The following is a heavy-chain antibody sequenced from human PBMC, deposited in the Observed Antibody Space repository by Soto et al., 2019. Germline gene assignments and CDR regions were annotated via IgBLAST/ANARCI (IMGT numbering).Heavy chain of an antibody. CDR2: ISGSGGST. V-gene: IGHV3-23*01. CDR1: GFTFSSYA. Sequence: GGSLRLSCAASGFTFSSYAMSWVRQAPGKGLEWVSAISGSGGSTYYADSVKGRFTISRDNSKNTLYLQMNSLRAEDTAVYYCARVLRSFAECSGVSCLDYHYYRLAVWGQGTTVTVSS. D-gene: IGHD2-15*01. CDR3: ARVLRSFAECSGVSCLDYHYYRLAV. J-gene: IGHJ6*02.